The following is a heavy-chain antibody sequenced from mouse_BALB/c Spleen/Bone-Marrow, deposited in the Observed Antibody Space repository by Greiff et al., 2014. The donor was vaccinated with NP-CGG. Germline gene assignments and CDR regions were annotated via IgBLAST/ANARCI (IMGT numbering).Heavy chain of an antibody. J-gene: IGHJ1*01. V-gene: IGHV1-61*01. CDR2: IDPSDSET. CDR1: GYTFTSYW. Sequence: QVQLQQSGAELVRPGASVKLSCEASGYTFTSYWMNWVKQRPGQGLEWIGVIDPSDSETQHNQMFKDKATLTVNKSSSTVYMQLSSLTSEDSAVYYCARNANWYFDVWGAGTTVTVSS. CDR3: ARNANWYFDV.